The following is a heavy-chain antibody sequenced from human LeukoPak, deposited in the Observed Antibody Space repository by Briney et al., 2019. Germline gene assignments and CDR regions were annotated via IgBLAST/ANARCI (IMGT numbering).Heavy chain of an antibody. J-gene: IGHJ6*02. CDR1: GGTFSSYA. V-gene: IGHV1-69*13. CDR3: ARGCSSTSCYSGYYYGMDV. CDR2: IIPIFGTA. Sequence: ASVKVSCKASGGTFSSYAISWVRQAPGQGLEWMGGIIPIFGTANYAQKFQGRVTITADESTSTAYMELSSLRSEDTAVYYCARGCSSTSCYSGYYYGMDVWGQGTTVTVSS. D-gene: IGHD2-2*01.